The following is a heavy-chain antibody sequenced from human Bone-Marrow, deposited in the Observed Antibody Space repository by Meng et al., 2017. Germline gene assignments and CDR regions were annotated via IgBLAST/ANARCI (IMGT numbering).Heavy chain of an antibody. J-gene: IGHJ4*02. V-gene: IGHV3-7*01. Sequence: GESLKISCAASGFTFSSNWMSWVRQAPGKGLEWVSNIKQDGSEKYYVDSVKGRFTISRDNAKNSLYLQMNSLRAEDTAVYYCVRDVGVVVVATGFDYWGQGTLVTVSS. CDR2: IKQDGSEK. D-gene: IGHD2-15*01. CDR1: GFTFSSNW. CDR3: VRDVGVVVVATGFDY.